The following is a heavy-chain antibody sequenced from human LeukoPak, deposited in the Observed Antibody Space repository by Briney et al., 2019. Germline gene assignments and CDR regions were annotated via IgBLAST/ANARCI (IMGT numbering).Heavy chain of an antibody. V-gene: IGHV1-69*02. D-gene: IGHD5-18*01. Sequence: SVKVSCKASGGTFSSHTISWVRQAPEQGLEWMGRIIPLFGIVNYAQKFQDRVTITADKSTTTAYMEVSSLRSEDTAVYYCARIPSGDVDTAMVMYYHYGMDVWGQGTTVTVSS. CDR2: IIPLFGIV. CDR1: GGTFSSHT. CDR3: ARIPSGDVDTAMVMYYHYGMDV. J-gene: IGHJ6*02.